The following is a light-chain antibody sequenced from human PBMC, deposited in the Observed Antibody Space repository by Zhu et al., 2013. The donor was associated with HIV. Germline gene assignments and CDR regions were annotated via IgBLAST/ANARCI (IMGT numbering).Light chain of an antibody. CDR3: QQYGSSPGT. CDR1: QSVASN. V-gene: IGKV3-20*01. Sequence: EIVLRQSPVTLSVSPGERVILSCRASQSVASNLAWYQQRPGQAPRLLIYGASSRATGIPDRFSGSGSGTDFTLTISRLEPEDFAVYCCQQYGSSPGTFGQGTKVEIK. CDR2: GAS. J-gene: IGKJ1*01.